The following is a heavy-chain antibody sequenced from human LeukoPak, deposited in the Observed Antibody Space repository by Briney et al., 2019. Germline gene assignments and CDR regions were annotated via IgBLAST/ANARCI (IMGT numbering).Heavy chain of an antibody. J-gene: IGHJ5*02. V-gene: IGHV4-59*01. D-gene: IGHD2-15*01. CDR1: GGPISSYY. CDR2: IYYSGST. CDR3: ARDIPHTYCSGGSCYNRYNWFDP. Sequence: SETLSLTCTVSGGPISSYYWSWIRQPPGKGLEWIGYIYYSGSTNYNPSLKSRVTISVDTSKNQFSLKLSSVTAADTAVYYCARDIPHTYCSGGSCYNRYNWFDPWGQGTLVTVSS.